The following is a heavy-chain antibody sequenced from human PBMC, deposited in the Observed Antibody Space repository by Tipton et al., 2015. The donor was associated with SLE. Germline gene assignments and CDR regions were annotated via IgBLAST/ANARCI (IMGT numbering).Heavy chain of an antibody. CDR2: VFRGGST. V-gene: IGHV4-34*12. D-gene: IGHD1-7*01. Sequence: TLSLTCSVYGDSLSGQYWSWIRQPPGKGLEWIGEVFRGGSTNYSPSLESRVTISVDKPENHFSLRLTSVTAADTAVYYCARATDWNLSPDVWGKGTTVTVSS. CDR1: GDSLSGQY. CDR3: ARATDWNLSPDV. J-gene: IGHJ6*04.